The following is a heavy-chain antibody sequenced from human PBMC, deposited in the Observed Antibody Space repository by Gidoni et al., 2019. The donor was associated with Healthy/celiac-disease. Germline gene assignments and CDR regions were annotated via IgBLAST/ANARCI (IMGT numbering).Heavy chain of an antibody. CDR2: INPSGGST. Sequence: QVQLVQSGAEVKKPGASVKVSCKASGYTFTSYYMHWVRQAPGQGLEWMGIINPSGGSTSYAQKFQGRVTMTRDTSTSTVYMELSSLRSEDTAVYYCARAHVVRGVIRYYGMDVWGQGTTVTVSS. V-gene: IGHV1-46*01. CDR3: ARAHVVRGVIRYYGMDV. CDR1: GYTFTSYY. D-gene: IGHD3-10*01. J-gene: IGHJ6*02.